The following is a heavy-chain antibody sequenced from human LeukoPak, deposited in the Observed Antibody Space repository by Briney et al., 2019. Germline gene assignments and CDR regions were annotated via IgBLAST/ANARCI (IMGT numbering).Heavy chain of an antibody. V-gene: IGHV3-30*01. Sequence: GGSLRLSCAASGFTFSSYAMRWVRQAPGKGLEWVAVISYDGSNKYYADSVKGRFTISRDNSKNTLYLQMNSLRAEDTAVYYCARARVRGVIRSPFDYWGQGTLVTVSS. CDR1: GFTFSSYA. D-gene: IGHD3-10*01. J-gene: IGHJ4*02. CDR3: ARARVRGVIRSPFDY. CDR2: ISYDGSNK.